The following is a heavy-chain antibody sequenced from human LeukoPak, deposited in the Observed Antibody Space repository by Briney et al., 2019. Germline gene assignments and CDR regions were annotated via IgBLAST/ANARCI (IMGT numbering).Heavy chain of an antibody. CDR2: INPNSGGT. V-gene: IGHV1-2*02. CDR1: GGTFSSYA. D-gene: IGHD2-15*01. Sequence: ASVKVSCKASGGTFSSYAISWVRQAPGQGLEWMGWINPNSGGTNYAQRFQGRVTMTRDTSISTAYMELSRLRSDDTAVYYCARWYCSGGSCYGDHFDYWGQGTLVTVSS. CDR3: ARWYCSGGSCYGDHFDY. J-gene: IGHJ4*02.